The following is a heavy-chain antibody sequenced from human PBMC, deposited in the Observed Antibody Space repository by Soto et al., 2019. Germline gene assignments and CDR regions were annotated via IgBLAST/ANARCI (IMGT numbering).Heavy chain of an antibody. D-gene: IGHD4-17*01. Sequence: QITLKESGPTLVKPTQTLTLTCTFSGFSLSTSGVGLGWIRQPPGKALEWLALIYWDDDKRYSPSLKSRLTITKDTSKNQVVLTMTNMDPVDTATYYCAHWGYSGDYGGSLFDYWGQGTLVTVSS. J-gene: IGHJ4*02. CDR1: GFSLSTSGVG. V-gene: IGHV2-5*02. CDR2: IYWDDDK. CDR3: AHWGYSGDYGGSLFDY.